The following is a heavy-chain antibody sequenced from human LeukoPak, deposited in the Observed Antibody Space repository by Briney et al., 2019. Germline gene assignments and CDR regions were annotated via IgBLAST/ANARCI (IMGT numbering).Heavy chain of an antibody. CDR2: IYYSGST. V-gene: IGHV4-30-4*01. Sequence: SETLSLTCTVSGGSISSGDYYWSWIRQPPGKGLEWIGYIYYSGSTYYNPSLKSRVTISVDTSKNQFSLKLSSVTAADTAVYYCARAPDIVVVPAATYNWFDPWGQGTLVTVSS. CDR1: GGSISSGDYY. D-gene: IGHD2-2*01. J-gene: IGHJ5*02. CDR3: ARAPDIVVVPAATYNWFDP.